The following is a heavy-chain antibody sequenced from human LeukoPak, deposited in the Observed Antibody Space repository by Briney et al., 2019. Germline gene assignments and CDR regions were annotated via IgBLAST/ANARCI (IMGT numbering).Heavy chain of an antibody. CDR3: AKGSGAAIDHFDY. Sequence: GGSLRLSCAASGFTFSSYAMSWVRQAPGGGLEWVSGIRSSDGSTYYADSVKGRFTISRDKSKNTLYLQMNSLRAEDTAIYYCAKGSGAAIDHFDYWGQGTLVTVSS. CDR2: IRSSDGST. J-gene: IGHJ4*02. CDR1: GFTFSSYA. V-gene: IGHV3-23*01. D-gene: IGHD3-9*01.